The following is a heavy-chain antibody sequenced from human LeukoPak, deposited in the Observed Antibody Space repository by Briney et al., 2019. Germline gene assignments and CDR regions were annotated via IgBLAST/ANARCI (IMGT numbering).Heavy chain of an antibody. D-gene: IGHD6-19*01. Sequence: GGSLRLSCAASGFTVSSNYMSWVRQAPGKGLEWVSVIYSGGSTYYADSVKGRFTISRDNSKNTLYLQMSSLRAEDTAVYYCARSNSRPSSGGYGVYWGQGTLVTVSS. V-gene: IGHV3-66*02. CDR2: IYSGGST. CDR1: GFTVSSNY. CDR3: ARSNSRPSSGGYGVY. J-gene: IGHJ4*02.